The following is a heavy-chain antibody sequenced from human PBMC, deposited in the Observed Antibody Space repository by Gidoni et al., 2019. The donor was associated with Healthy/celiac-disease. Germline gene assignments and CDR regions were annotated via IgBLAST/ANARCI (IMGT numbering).Heavy chain of an antibody. CDR1: GLPFSSYA. J-gene: IGHJ4*02. D-gene: IGHD6-25*01. CDR3: AKHGSIAAGYYFDY. V-gene: IGHV3-23*01. CDR2: SSGSGGST. Sequence: EVQLLESGGGLVQPGGSLRLSCAASGLPFSSYAMSWVRQAPGKGLAWVSASSGSGGSTYYADSVKGRFTISRDNSKNTLYLQMNSLRAEDTAVYYCAKHGSIAAGYYFDYWGQGTLVTVSS.